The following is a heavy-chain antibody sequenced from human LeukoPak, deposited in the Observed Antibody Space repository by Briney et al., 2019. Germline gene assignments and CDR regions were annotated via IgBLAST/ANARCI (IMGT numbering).Heavy chain of an antibody. Sequence: SVKVSCKASGGTFSSYAISWVRQAPGQGLEWMGGIIPIFGTANYAQKFQGRVTITADESTSTAYMELSSLRSEDTAVYYCASSLIVVVTAPFDYWGQGTLVTVSS. CDR1: GGTFSSYA. V-gene: IGHV1-69*13. CDR2: IIPIFGTA. J-gene: IGHJ4*02. CDR3: ASSLIVVVTAPFDY. D-gene: IGHD2-21*02.